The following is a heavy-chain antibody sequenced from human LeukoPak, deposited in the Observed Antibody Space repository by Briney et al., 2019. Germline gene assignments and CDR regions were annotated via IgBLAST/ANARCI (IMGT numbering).Heavy chain of an antibody. J-gene: IGHJ4*02. D-gene: IGHD2-15*01. CDR2: ISGTGGST. CDR1: GFTLSNYA. Sequence: GGSLRLSCAASGFTLSNYAMSWVRQAPGKGLEWVSAISGTGGSTYYADSVKGRFTISRDNSKNTVYLEMNSLRLEDTAVYYCVYCSGGNCYYTVRGWTYWGQGTLVTVSS. V-gene: IGHV3-23*01. CDR3: VYCSGGNCYYTVRGWTY.